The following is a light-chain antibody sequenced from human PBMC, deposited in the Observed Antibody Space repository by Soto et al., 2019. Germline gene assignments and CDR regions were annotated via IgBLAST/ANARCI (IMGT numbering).Light chain of an antibody. CDR2: DTS. Sequence: IVLTQSPATLSVSPWERATLSCRASQSVNKHLAWYQHKPGQAPRLLIYDTSYRATGIPARFSGSGSGTDFTLTISSLEPEDLAVYYCQQYGSSPRTFGQGTRLEIK. J-gene: IGKJ5*01. CDR1: QSVNKH. V-gene: IGKV3-11*01. CDR3: QQYGSSPRT.